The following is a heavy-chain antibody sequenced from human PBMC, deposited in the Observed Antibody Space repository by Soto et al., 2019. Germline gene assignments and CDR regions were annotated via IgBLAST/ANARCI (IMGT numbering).Heavy chain of an antibody. J-gene: IGHJ4*02. CDR3: ARARDRYYDFWGGYYNVMDY. Sequence: PGGSLRLSCAASGFTFSSYSMNWVRQAPGKGLEWVSYISSSSTIYYADSVKGRFTISRDNAKNSLYLQMNSLRAEDTAVYYCARARDRYYDFWGGYYNVMDYWGQGTLVTVSS. CDR1: GFTFSSYS. V-gene: IGHV3-48*01. CDR2: ISSSSTI. D-gene: IGHD3-3*01.